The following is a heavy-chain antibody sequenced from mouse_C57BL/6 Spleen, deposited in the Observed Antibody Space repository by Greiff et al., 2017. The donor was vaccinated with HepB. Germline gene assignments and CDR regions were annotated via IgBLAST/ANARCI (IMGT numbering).Heavy chain of an antibody. V-gene: IGHV1-54*01. CDR1: GYAFTNYL. J-gene: IGHJ4*01. CDR2: INPGSGGT. Sequence: QVQLQQSGAELVRPGTSVKVSCKASGYAFTNYLIEWVKQRPGQGLEWIGVINPGSGGTNYNEKFKGKATLTADKSSSTAYMQLSSLTSEDSAVYFCARKDYSNYGDAMDYWGQGTSVTVSS. CDR3: ARKDYSNYGDAMDY. D-gene: IGHD2-5*01.